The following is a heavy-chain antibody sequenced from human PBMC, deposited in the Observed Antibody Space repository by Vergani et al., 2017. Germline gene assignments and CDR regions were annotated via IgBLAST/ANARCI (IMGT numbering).Heavy chain of an antibody. CDR1: GGSISSGGYS. D-gene: IGHD3-10*01. CDR2: IYHSGST. Sequence: QLQLQESGSGLVKPSQTLSLTCAVSGGSISSGGYSWSWIRQPPGKGLEWIGYIYHSGSTYYNPSLKSRVTISVDTSKNQLSLRMTSVTAADTAVYYCARDSWTSELRGVYWFDTWGQGTLVSVSS. CDR3: ARDSWTSELRGVYWFDT. V-gene: IGHV4-30-2*01. J-gene: IGHJ5*02.